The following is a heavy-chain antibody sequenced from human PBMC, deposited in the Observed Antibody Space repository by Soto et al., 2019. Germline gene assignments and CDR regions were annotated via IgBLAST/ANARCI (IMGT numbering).Heavy chain of an antibody. Sequence: ASVKVSCKASGYTFTSYDINWVRQATGQGLEWMGWMNPNSGNTGYAQKFQGRVTMTRNTSISTAYMELSSLRSEDTAVYYCARAGAVAGPADFDYWGQGTLVTVS. CDR3: ARAGAVAGPADFDY. J-gene: IGHJ4*02. D-gene: IGHD6-19*01. CDR1: GYTFTSYD. V-gene: IGHV1-8*01. CDR2: MNPNSGNT.